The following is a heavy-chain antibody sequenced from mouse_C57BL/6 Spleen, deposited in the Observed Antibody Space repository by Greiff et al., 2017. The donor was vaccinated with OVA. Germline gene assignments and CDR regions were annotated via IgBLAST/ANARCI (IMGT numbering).Heavy chain of an antibody. J-gene: IGHJ1*03. CDR1: GYAFSSSW. CDR2: IYPVVGDP. V-gene: IGHV1-82*01. D-gene: IGHD1-1*01. Sequence: VQLQQFGPELVKLGASVKISCKASGYAFSSSWMNWVKQRPGKGLVWIGRIYPVVGDPNYNGKFKGKATLIADKSSSTAYMQLSSLTSEDSAVYFCANGDPITTVVANWYFDVRGTGTTVTVSS. CDR3: ANGDPITTVVANWYFDV.